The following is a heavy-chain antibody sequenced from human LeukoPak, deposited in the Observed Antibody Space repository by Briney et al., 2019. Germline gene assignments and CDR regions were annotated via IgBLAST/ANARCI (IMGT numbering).Heavy chain of an antibody. J-gene: IGHJ4*02. D-gene: IGHD6-19*01. V-gene: IGHV3-48*01. CDR1: GFTFSSYS. CDR3: ARDLPGYSSGWYVY. CDR2: ISSSSSTI. Sequence: GGSLRLSCAASGFTFSSYSMNWVRQAPGKGLEWVSYISSSSSTIYCADSVKGRFTISRDNAKNSLYLQMNSLRAEDTAVYYCARDLPGYSSGWYVYWGQGTLVTVSS.